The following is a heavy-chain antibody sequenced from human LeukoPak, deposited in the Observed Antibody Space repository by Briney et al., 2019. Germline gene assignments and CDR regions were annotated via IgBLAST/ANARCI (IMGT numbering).Heavy chain of an antibody. CDR3: ARGSMGSGWFLDDAFDI. V-gene: IGHV1-18*01. CDR2: ISAYNGNT. Sequence: ASVKVSCKASGYTFTSYGIGWVRQAPGQGLEWMGWISAYNGNTNYAQKLQGRVTMTTDTSTSTAYMELRSLRSDDTAVYYCARGSMGSGWFLDDAFDIWGQGTMVTVSS. D-gene: IGHD6-19*01. CDR1: GYTFTSYG. J-gene: IGHJ3*02.